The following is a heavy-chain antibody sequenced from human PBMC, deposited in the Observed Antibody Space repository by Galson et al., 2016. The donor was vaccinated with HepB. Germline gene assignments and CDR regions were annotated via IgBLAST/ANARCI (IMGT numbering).Heavy chain of an antibody. CDR2: INWNGGST. CDR3: ARGPFLYSSSWYYFDY. V-gene: IGHV3-20*01. Sequence: SLRLSCAASGFTFDDHGLSWVRQVPGKGLEWVSGINWNGGSTGYADSGKGRFTISRDNAKNSLYLQMNSLRAEDTALYHCARGPFLYSSSWYYFDYWGQGTLVTVSS. J-gene: IGHJ4*02. D-gene: IGHD6-13*01. CDR1: GFTFDDHG.